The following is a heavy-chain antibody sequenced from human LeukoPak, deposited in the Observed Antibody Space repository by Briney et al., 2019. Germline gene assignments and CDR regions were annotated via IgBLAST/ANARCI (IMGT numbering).Heavy chain of an antibody. V-gene: IGHV3-30*02. Sequence: GGSLRLSCAASGFTFSSYGMHWVRQAPGKGLEWVAFIRYDGSNKYYADSVKGRFTISRDNSKNTLYLQMNSLRAEDTAVYYCAKKTYYYDSSGYPDFDYWGQGTLVTVSS. D-gene: IGHD3-22*01. CDR1: GFTFSSYG. CDR2: IRYDGSNK. J-gene: IGHJ4*02. CDR3: AKKTYYYDSSGYPDFDY.